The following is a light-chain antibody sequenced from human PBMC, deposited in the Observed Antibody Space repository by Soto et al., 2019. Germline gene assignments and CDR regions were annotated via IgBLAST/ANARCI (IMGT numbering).Light chain of an antibody. V-gene: IGKV3-11*01. CDR3: QQRSNWPST. Sequence: EIVLTQSPVTLSLSPGERATLSCRASQSVSSYLAWYQQKPGQAPRLLIYDASNRATGIPARFSGSGSGTDCTLTISSLEPEDFAVYYCQQRSNWPSTFGGGTKVEIK. J-gene: IGKJ4*01. CDR1: QSVSSY. CDR2: DAS.